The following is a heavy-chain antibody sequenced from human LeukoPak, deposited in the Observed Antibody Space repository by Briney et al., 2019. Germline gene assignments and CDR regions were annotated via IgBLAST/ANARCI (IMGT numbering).Heavy chain of an antibody. V-gene: IGHV4-34*01. CDR1: GGSFSGYY. CDR3: ARLVVVAATRRYYYYYMDV. J-gene: IGHJ6*03. D-gene: IGHD2-15*01. Sequence: SETLSLTCAVYGGSFSGYYWSWIRQPPGKGLEWFGEINHSGSTNYNPSLKSRVTISVDTSKNLFSLELSSVTAADTAVYYCARLVVVAATRRYYYYYMDVWGKGTTVTISS. CDR2: INHSGST.